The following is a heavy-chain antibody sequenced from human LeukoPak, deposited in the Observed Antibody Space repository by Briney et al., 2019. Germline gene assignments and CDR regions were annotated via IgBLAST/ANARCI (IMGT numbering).Heavy chain of an antibody. CDR3: AKEEDYYDSSGLFDY. Sequence: PGGSLRLSCAASGFTFSSYGMHWVRQAPGKGLEWVAVISYDGSNKYYADSVKGRFTISRDNSKNTLYLQMNSLRAEDTAVYYCAKEEDYYDSSGLFDYWGQGTLVTVS. CDR2: ISYDGSNK. V-gene: IGHV3-30*18. J-gene: IGHJ4*02. D-gene: IGHD3-22*01. CDR1: GFTFSSYG.